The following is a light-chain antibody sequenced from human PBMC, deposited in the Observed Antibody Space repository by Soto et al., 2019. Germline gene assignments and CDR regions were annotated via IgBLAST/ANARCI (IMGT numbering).Light chain of an antibody. CDR1: SSDVGGYNY. J-gene: IGLJ2*01. Sequence: QSALTQPPSASGSPGQSVTISCTGTSSDVGGYNYVSWYQQHPGKAPKLMIYEVSKRRSGVPDRFSGSKSGNTASLTVSGLQAEDEGDYYCNSYAGSSTVIFGGGTKLTVL. V-gene: IGLV2-8*01. CDR3: NSYAGSSTVI. CDR2: EVS.